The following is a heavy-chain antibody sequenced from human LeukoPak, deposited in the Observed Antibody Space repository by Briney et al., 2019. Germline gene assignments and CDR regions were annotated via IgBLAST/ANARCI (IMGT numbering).Heavy chain of an antibody. V-gene: IGHV3-21*01. D-gene: IGHD3-22*01. CDR3: ARHVVAVGFDY. Sequence: GGSWRLSCAAPGFTFRTYNMTWAPQAPGKGREWVSSITTSSSYIYYADSVKGRFTISRDNAKNSLYLQMNSLRAEDTAVYYCARHVVAVGFDYWGQGTLVTVSS. J-gene: IGHJ4*02. CDR2: ITTSSSYI. CDR1: GFTFRTYN.